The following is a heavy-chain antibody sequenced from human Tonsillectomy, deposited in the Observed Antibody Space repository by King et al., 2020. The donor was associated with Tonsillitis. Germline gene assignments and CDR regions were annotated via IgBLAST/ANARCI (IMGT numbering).Heavy chain of an antibody. Sequence: VQLVESGGGLVQPGGSLRLSCAASRFTFSNYAMSWVRQAPGKGLEWVSVISGSGGTTYYADSVKGRFTISRDNSKNTLYLQMNSLRAEDTALYYCVEDQASVPGSGNGDPGDYWGQGTLVTVSS. CDR3: VEDQASVPGSGNGDPGDY. CDR1: RFTFSNYA. J-gene: IGHJ4*02. V-gene: IGHV3-23*04. D-gene: IGHD6-19*01. CDR2: ISGSGGTT.